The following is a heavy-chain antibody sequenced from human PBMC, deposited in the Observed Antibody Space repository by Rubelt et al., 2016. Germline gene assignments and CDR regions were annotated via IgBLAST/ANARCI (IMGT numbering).Heavy chain of an antibody. CDR1: GFTFSSYW. CDR2: INSDGSTT. V-gene: IGHV3-74*01. CDR3: ARDRTGDPLDY. Sequence: EVQLVESGGGLVKPGGSLRLSCAASGFTFSSYWMHWVRQAPGKGLVWVSRINSDGSTTTYADSVKGRFTISRDNAKNTLYLQMNRLRAEDTAVYYCARDRTGDPLDYWGQGTLVTVSS. D-gene: IGHD7-27*01. J-gene: IGHJ4*02.